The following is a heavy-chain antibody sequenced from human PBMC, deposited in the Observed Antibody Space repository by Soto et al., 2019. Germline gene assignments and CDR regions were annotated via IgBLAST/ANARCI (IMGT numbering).Heavy chain of an antibody. V-gene: IGHV4-4*02. CDR3: ARAAMRGSSWPFDY. D-gene: IGHD6-13*01. Sequence: SETLSLTCTVSGGSISSSNWWSLVRQPPGKGLEWIGEIYHSGSTNYNPSLKSRVTISVDKSKNQFSLKLSSVTAVDTAVYYCARAAMRGSSWPFDYWGQGTLVTVSS. J-gene: IGHJ4*02. CDR1: GGSISSSNW. CDR2: IYHSGST.